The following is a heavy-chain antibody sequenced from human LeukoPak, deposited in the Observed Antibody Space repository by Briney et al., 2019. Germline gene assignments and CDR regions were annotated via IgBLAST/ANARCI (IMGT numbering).Heavy chain of an antibody. CDR2: IKQDGSQK. CDR1: GFTFSNYW. CDR3: ARASDPSLQLT. J-gene: IGHJ5*02. D-gene: IGHD1-1*01. V-gene: IGHV3-7*05. Sequence: GGSLRLSCAASGFTFSNYWMIWVRQAPGKGLEWVGNIKQDGSQKRYADSVRGRFSISRDNAQTSLYLQMNSLRAEDTAVYYCARASDPSLQLTWGQGTLVTAYS.